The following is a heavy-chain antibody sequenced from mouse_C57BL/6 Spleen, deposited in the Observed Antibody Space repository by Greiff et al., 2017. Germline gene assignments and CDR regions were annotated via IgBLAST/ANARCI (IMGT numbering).Heavy chain of an antibody. CDR1: GYTFTSYW. CDR3: ARLTEVGGLAMDD. Sequence: QVQLQQPGAELVRPGSSVKLSCKASGYTFTSYWMHWVKQRPIQGLEWIGNIDPSASATHYNQKFKDKATLTVDKSSSTAYMQRSSLTSEDSAVXYGARLTEVGGLAMDDWGKGTSVTVSS. CDR2: IDPSASAT. V-gene: IGHV1-52*01. D-gene: IGHD1-1*01. J-gene: IGHJ4*01.